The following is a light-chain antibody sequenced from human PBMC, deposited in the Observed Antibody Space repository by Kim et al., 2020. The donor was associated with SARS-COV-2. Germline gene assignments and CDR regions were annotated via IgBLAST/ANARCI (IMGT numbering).Light chain of an antibody. CDR1: SSNIGKNT. V-gene: IGLV1-44*01. J-gene: IGLJ3*02. CDR3: AVWDDILSSPV. CDR2: AYD. Sequence: GQGVTISCSGSSSNIGKNTVNWFQQFPGTAPKLLISAYDQRPSGIPDRFSGSKSGTSASLVISGLQSEDEADYYCAVWDDILSSPVFGGGTQLTVL.